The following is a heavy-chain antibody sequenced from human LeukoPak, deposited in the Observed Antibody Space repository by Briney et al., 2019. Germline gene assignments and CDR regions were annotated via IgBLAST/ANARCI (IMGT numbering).Heavy chain of an antibody. CDR1: GFTFSSYS. Sequence: GGSLGLSCAASGFTFSSYSMNWVRQAPGKGLEWVSSISSSSSYIYYADSVKGRFTISRDNAKNSLYLQMNSLRAEDTAVYYCARSKGYSGYAYYFDYWGQGTLVTVSS. D-gene: IGHD5-12*01. J-gene: IGHJ4*02. V-gene: IGHV3-21*01. CDR2: ISSSSSYI. CDR3: ARSKGYSGYAYYFDY.